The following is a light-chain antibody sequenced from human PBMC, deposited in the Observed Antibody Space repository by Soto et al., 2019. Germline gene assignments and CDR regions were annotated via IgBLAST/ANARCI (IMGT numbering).Light chain of an antibody. Sequence: EIVLIKSPASLSLSQGEGGTLCCRDSQSVGSYLAWYQHKPGQAPSLLISDASTRATRIPARFSGSGSETDFTLTISSLEPEDSAVYYCQQRSIWPLLTVRRGTKADLK. V-gene: IGKV3-11*01. J-gene: IGKJ4*01. CDR2: DAS. CDR1: QSVGSY. CDR3: QQRSIWPLLT.